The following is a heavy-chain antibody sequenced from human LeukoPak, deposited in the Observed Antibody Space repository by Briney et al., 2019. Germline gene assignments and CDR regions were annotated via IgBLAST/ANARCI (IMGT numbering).Heavy chain of an antibody. D-gene: IGHD6-13*01. CDR1: GFTFSNYW. Sequence: GGSLRLSCAASGFTFSNYWMSWVRQAPGKGLEWVANIKQEGTEKYYVDSVKDRFTVSKDNAKNSLYLQMSSLRAEDTAVYYCAKGPDRAATYWYYFDYWGQGTLVTVPS. CDR2: IKQEGTEK. J-gene: IGHJ4*02. CDR3: AKGPDRAATYWYYFDY. V-gene: IGHV3-7*01.